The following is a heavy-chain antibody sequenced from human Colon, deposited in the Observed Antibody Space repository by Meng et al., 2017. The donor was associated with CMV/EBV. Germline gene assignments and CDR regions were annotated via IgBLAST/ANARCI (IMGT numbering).Heavy chain of an antibody. CDR3: ATDENWGCPY. Sequence: VLLDESGWGVGPPGACLRLYCVGSRLPFGDFGRHWFRPAPGKGLEWVAFIRDSGNTIRYGESVKGRVTISRDDSQRTLYLQMNSLRVEDTAVYYCATDENWGCPYWGQGSLVTVSS. V-gene: IGHV3-30*02. D-gene: IGHD7-27*01. CDR2: IRDSGNTI. J-gene: IGHJ4*02. CDR1: RLPFGDFG.